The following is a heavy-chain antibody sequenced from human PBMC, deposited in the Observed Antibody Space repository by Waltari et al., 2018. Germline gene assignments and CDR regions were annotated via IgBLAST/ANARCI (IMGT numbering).Heavy chain of an antibody. J-gene: IGHJ3*01. CDR1: GGTFSSYA. Sequence: QVLLVQSGAELKSPGSSVKVSCKASGGTFSSYAISWVRQAPGQGLEWMGKIIFVLGTPDYAQQFQGRVTISADKSTSTAYMELSGLRSEDTAVYYCATHDAFDVWGQGTLVRVSS. V-gene: IGHV1-69*04. CDR2: IIFVLGTP. CDR3: ATHDAFDV.